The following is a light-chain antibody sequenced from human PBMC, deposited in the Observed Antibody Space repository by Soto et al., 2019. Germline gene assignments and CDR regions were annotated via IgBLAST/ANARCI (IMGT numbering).Light chain of an antibody. CDR3: HQRSSGPRT. V-gene: IGKV3-11*01. Sequence: EIALTNSHDTLLLSQGERDTRCCRVSQSITTSLAWSQQKPGQAPRLLMSEASNRERGGPARLSGSGSATEFTLTISSLEPDDSASYYWHQRSSGPRTFGQGTRLEIK. J-gene: IGKJ5*01. CDR2: EAS. CDR1: QSITTS.